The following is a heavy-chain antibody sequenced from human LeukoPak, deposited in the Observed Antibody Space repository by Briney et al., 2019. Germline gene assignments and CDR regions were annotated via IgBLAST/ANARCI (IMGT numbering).Heavy chain of an antibody. J-gene: IGHJ4*02. D-gene: IGHD4-17*01. CDR3: AREHYGDLYFDY. CDR1: GFTFSSHA. CDR2: ISYDGSNK. V-gene: IGHV3-30-3*01. Sequence: GGSLRLSCAASGFTFSSHAMHWVRQAPGKGLEWVAVISYDGSNKYYADSVKGRFTISRDNSKNTLYVQMNSLRAEDTAVYYCAREHYGDLYFDYWGQGTLVTVSS.